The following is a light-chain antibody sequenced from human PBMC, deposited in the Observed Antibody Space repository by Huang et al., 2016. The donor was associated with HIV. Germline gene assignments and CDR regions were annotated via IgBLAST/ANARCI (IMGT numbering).Light chain of an antibody. Sequence: DIVMTQSPDSLAVSLGERATINCKSSQSLFYSSNNKTFLAWYHQKPGQPPQLLIYWASIRESGVPDRFSGSGSGTDFTLTISNLQAEDVAIYYCQQYYSLPLTFGGGTKVEIK. V-gene: IGKV4-1*01. CDR1: QSLFYSSNNKTF. CDR2: WAS. CDR3: QQYYSLPLT. J-gene: IGKJ4*01.